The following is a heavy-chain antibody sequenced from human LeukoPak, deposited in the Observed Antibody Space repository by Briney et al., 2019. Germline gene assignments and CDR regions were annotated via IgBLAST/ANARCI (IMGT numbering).Heavy chain of an antibody. D-gene: IGHD3-22*01. CDR1: GASISSGDYY. J-gene: IGHJ4*02. CDR2: IYYSGST. V-gene: IGHV4-30-4*01. CDR3: ARGRGVPYYYDSSGYYPADY. Sequence: SQTLSLTCTVSGASISSGDYYWSWIRQPPGKGLECIVHIYYSGSTYYNPSLKSRVTISVDTSKNQFSLKLSSVTAADTAVYYCARGRGVPYYYDSSGYYPADYWGQGTLVTVSS.